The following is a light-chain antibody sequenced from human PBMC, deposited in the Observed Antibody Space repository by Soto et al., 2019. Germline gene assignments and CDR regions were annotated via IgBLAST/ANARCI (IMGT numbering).Light chain of an antibody. CDR1: TSNIGSNT. Sequence: QSVLTQPPSASGTPGQRVTISCSGSTSNIGSNTVTWYQQFPGAAPRLLIHSNDQRPSGVPDRFSGSKSGTSASLALSGLQSEDEGDYYCASWDDSLSSHVFGGGTKVTVL. V-gene: IGLV1-44*01. CDR3: ASWDDSLSSHV. J-gene: IGLJ1*01. CDR2: SND.